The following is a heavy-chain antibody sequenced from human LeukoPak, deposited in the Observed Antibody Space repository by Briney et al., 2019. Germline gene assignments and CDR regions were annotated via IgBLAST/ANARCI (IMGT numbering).Heavy chain of an antibody. CDR1: GGSISSGSYY. CDR3: GRARGGGSPFFDY. D-gene: IGHD1-26*01. J-gene: IGHJ4*02. Sequence: SQTLSLTCTVSGGSISSGSYYWSWIRQPAGKGLEWIGRIYTSGSTNYNPSLKSRVTISVDTSKNQFSLKLSSVTAADTAVYSCGRARGGGSPFFDYGGRGPLATVSS. CDR2: IYTSGST. V-gene: IGHV4-61*02.